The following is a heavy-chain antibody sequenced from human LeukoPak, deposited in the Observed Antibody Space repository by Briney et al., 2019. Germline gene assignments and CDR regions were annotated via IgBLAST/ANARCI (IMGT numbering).Heavy chain of an antibody. J-gene: IGHJ4*02. D-gene: IGHD3-3*01. CDR2: ISYDGSNK. V-gene: IGHV3-30*03. CDR1: GFTFSSYG. CDR3: ARGADYDFWSGLSSWYFDY. Sequence: GGSLRLSCAASGFTFSSYGMHWVRQAPGKGLEWVAVISYDGSNKYYADSVKGRFTISRDNAKNSLYLQMNSLRAEDTAVYYCARGADYDFWSGLSSWYFDYWGQGTLVTVSS.